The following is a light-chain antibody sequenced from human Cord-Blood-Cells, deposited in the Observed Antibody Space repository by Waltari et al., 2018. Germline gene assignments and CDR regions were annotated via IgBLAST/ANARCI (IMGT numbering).Light chain of an antibody. CDR1: QSVSSSY. Sequence: EIVLTQSPGTLSLSPGERATLSCRASQSVSSSYLAWYQQQPGQAPRLLIYGASRRATGIRDRFSGSWSGTGFTLTISRLEPEDFAVYYCQQYGSPYTFGQGTKLEIK. CDR2: GAS. J-gene: IGKJ2*01. V-gene: IGKV3-20*01. CDR3: QQYGSPYT.